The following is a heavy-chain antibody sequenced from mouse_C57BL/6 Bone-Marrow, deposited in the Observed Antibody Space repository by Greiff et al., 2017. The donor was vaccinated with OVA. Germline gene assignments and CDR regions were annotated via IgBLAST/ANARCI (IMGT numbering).Heavy chain of an antibody. D-gene: IGHD1-1*01. Sequence: EVQRVESGPGLVKPSQSLSLTCSVTGYSITSGYYWNWIRQFPGNKLEWMGYISYDGSNNSNPSLKNRISITRDTSKNQFFLKLNSVTTEDTATYYCARFYYPYYYAMDYWGQGTSVTVSS. CDR2: ISYDGSN. V-gene: IGHV3-6*01. J-gene: IGHJ4*01. CDR3: ARFYYPYYYAMDY. CDR1: GYSITSGYY.